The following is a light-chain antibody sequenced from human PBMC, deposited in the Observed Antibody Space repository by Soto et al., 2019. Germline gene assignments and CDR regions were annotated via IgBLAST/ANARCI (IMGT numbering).Light chain of an antibody. V-gene: IGKV1-39*01. J-gene: IGKJ1*01. CDR2: AAS. CDR1: QKISNY. CDR3: QQSYSTPPT. Sequence: DIQMTQSPSSLSASVGDRVTITCRASQKISNYLNWYQQKPGKAPKLLIYAASSLQSGVPSRFGGSGSGTDFTLTISSLQPEDFATYHCQQSYSTPPTFGQGTKVEIK.